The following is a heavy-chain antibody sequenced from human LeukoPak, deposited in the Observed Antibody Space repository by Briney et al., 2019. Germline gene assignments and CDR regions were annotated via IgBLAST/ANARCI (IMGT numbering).Heavy chain of an antibody. CDR1: GASISDSYYF. J-gene: IGHJ5*02. Sequence: SETLSLTCTVSGASISDSYYFWGWIRQPPGKGLEWIATVDYRGTTYYNSALKSRVTISADTSKNQFYLDLNSMTAADTAVYFCARRRAYNYFDPWSQGTLVTVSS. CDR2: VDYRGTT. CDR3: ARRRAYNYFDP. V-gene: IGHV4-39*01.